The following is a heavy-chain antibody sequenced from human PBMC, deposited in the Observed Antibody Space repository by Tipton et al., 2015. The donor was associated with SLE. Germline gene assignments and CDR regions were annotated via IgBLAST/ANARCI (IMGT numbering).Heavy chain of an antibody. J-gene: IGHJ5*02. V-gene: IGHV4-39*06. D-gene: IGHD3-3*01. CDR1: GGSISSSSYY. Sequence: TLSLTCTVSGGSISSSSYYWGWIRQPPGKGLEWIESIYYSGSTSYNPSLKSRVTISVDTSKNQFPLKLSSVTAADTAVYYCARHYGSITNLEGSNWFVPWGQATLVTVSS. CDR2: IYYSGST. CDR3: ARHYGSITNLEGSNWFVP.